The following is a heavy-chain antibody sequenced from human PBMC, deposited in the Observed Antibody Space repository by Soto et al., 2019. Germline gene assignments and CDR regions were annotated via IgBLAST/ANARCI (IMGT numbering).Heavy chain of an antibody. Sequence: ASVKVSFKASGNIFTTYYMHWVRQAPGQGLEWMGVIDPSDGTTTYAQTFQGRVTMTMDTSTTTAYMELASLTSDDTAVYYCARGRGWFDPWGQGTLVTVSS. J-gene: IGHJ5*02. CDR2: IDPSDGTT. CDR1: GNIFTTYY. D-gene: IGHD3-10*01. CDR3: ARGRGWFDP. V-gene: IGHV1-46*01.